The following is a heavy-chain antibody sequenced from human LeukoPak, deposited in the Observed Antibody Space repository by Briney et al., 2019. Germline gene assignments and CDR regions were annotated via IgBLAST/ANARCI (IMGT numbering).Heavy chain of an antibody. CDR3: AKARIIGVGWAQFDS. D-gene: IGHD2-21*01. V-gene: IGHV3-23*01. J-gene: IGHJ4*02. Sequence: GGSLRLSCATSGFTFSQFGMTWVRQPPGKGLEWVASFDGNAHGTYFADSVKGRCTISSDNSRNTVYLQMNSLRADDTAIYYCAKARIIGVGWAQFDSWGQGSLVTVSS. CDR1: GFTFSQFG. CDR2: FDGNAHGT.